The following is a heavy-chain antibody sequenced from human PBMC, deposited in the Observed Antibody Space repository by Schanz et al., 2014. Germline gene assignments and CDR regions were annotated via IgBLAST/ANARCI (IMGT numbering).Heavy chain of an antibody. CDR1: GFNFGSHG. Sequence: EVQLMESGGGVVQPGRSLRLSCAASGFNFGSHGMHWVRQAPGKGLEWVSAISGSGGSTYYADSVKGRFTISRDNSKSTLYLQMSSLRAEDTAVYYCAKSQGSSFDSWGQGTLVTVSS. CDR2: ISGSGGST. V-gene: IGHV3-23*01. CDR3: AKSQGSSFDS. D-gene: IGHD6-13*01. J-gene: IGHJ4*02.